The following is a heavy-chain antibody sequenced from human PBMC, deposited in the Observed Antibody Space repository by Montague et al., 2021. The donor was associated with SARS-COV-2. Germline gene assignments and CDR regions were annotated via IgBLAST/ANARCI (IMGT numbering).Heavy chain of an antibody. CDR1: GVSVTNGNYY. CDR3: VRDVGTGWGTFDS. CDR2: FYYTGRT. Sequence: SETLSLTCIVSGVSVTNGNYYWSWIRQTPGKGLEWIGYFYYTGRTESNPSLKSRVTVSGDTSKNQFSLKLTSVTAADTAVYFCVRDVGTGWGTFDSWGQGILVTVSS. J-gene: IGHJ4*02. D-gene: IGHD6-19*01. V-gene: IGHV4-61*01.